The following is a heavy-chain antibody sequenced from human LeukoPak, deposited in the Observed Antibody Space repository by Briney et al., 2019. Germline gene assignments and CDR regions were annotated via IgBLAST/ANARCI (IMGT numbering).Heavy chain of an antibody. Sequence: SETLSLTCTVSGGSISSYYWSWIRQPPGKGLEWIGYIYYSGSTNYNPSLKSRVTILVDTSKNQFSLKLSSVTAADTAVYYCARGSSVAWFGKFNYWGQGTLVTVSS. CDR2: IYYSGST. CDR1: GGSISSYY. J-gene: IGHJ4*02. D-gene: IGHD3-10*01. V-gene: IGHV4-59*01. CDR3: ARGSSVAWFGKFNY.